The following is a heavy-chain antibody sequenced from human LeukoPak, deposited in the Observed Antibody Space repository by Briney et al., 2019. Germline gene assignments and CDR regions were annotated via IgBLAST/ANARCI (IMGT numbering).Heavy chain of an antibody. V-gene: IGHV3-30*02. CDR1: GFTFCSYG. J-gene: IGHJ4*02. CDR2: IRYDGSNK. Sequence: GGSLRLSCAASGFTFCSYGMHWVLQAPGKGLEWVAFIRYDGSNKYYADPVKGRFTISRDNSKNTLYLQMNSLRAEDTAVYYCAKLYSSSSLDYWGQGTLVTVSS. CDR3: AKLYSSSSLDY. D-gene: IGHD6-13*01.